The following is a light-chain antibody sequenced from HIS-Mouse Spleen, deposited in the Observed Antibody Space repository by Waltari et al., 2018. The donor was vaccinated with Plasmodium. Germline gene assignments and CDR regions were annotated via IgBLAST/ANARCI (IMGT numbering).Light chain of an antibody. CDR1: RNIHVGSYN. Sequence: QPVLTQPPSSSASPGDSARLTFTFPRNIHVGSYNIYLYQQKPGSPPRYLLYYYSDSDKGQGSGVPSRFSGSKDASANTGILLISGLQSEDEADYYCMIWPSNASGVFGGGTKLTVL. CDR3: MIWPSNASGV. V-gene: IGLV5-37*01. CDR2: YYSDSDK. J-gene: IGLJ3*02.